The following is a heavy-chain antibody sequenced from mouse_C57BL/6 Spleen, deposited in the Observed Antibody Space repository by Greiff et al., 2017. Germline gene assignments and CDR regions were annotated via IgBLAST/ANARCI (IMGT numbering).Heavy chain of an antibody. D-gene: IGHD1-1*01. CDR1: GYTFTDYE. Sequence: VQLQQSGAELVRPGASVTLSCKASGYTFTDYEMHWVKQTPVHGLEWIGAIEPETGGTAYNQKFKGKAILTADKSSSTAYMELRSLTSEDSAVYYCTRAYGSRSYAMDYWGQGTSVTVSS. V-gene: IGHV1-15*01. CDR2: IEPETGGT. CDR3: TRAYGSRSYAMDY. J-gene: IGHJ4*01.